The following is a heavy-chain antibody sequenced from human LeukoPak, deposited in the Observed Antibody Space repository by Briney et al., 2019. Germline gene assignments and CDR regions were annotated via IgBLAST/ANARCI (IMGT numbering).Heavy chain of an antibody. V-gene: IGHV1-8*03. J-gene: IGHJ3*02. D-gene: IGHD2-21*02. CDR2: KNPNSGNS. Sequence: ASVKVSCKASGYDFTNYGINWVRQATGQGLEWMGWKNPNSGNSGYAQKFQGRLTITMDTSISTAYMELSSLTYEDTAVYYCARVGTDVTGLDDAFDIWGQGTMVTVSS. CDR3: ARVGTDVTGLDDAFDI. CDR1: GYDFTNYG.